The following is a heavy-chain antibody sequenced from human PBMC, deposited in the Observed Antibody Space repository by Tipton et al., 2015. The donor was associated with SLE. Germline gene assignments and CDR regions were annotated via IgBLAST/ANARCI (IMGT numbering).Heavy chain of an antibody. CDR1: GGSISSSSYY. V-gene: IGHV4-39*07. CDR2: IYYSGST. Sequence: TLSLTCPVSGGSISSSSYYWGWIRQPPGKGLEWIGSIYYSGSTYYNPSLKSRVTISVDTSKNQFSLKLSSVTAADTAVYYCARRRAIAVAGLDAFDIWGQGTMVTVSS. J-gene: IGHJ3*02. CDR3: ARRRAIAVAGLDAFDI. D-gene: IGHD6-19*01.